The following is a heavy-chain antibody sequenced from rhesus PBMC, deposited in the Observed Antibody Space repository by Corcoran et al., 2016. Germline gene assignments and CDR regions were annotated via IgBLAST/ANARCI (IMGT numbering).Heavy chain of an antibody. V-gene: IGHV4-106*01. Sequence: QVQLQESGPGLVKPSETLSLTCAVPGGSISDDYYWSWIRQPPGKGLEWIGYIYGSGGGTNYNPSLKNRVTSSIDTSKIQCSLKLGAVTAADTAVYYCARGGYSQRNWGQGVLVTVSS. CDR1: GGSISDDYY. CDR2: IYGSGGGT. D-gene: IGHD1-44*02. J-gene: IGHJ4*01. CDR3: ARGGYSQRN.